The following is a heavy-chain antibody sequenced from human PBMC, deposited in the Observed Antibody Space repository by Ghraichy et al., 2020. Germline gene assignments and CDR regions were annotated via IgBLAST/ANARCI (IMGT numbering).Heavy chain of an antibody. CDR2: LGIAGDT. D-gene: IGHD2-15*01. J-gene: IGHJ6*02. CDR3: TRDLYGMDV. CDR1: GFTFSGYD. V-gene: IGHV3-13*01. Sequence: LSLTCAASGFTFSGYDMHLIRQRPGRGLEWVAALGIAGDTYFSGSVKGRFTLSRENAQNSVFIQMNGLRVGDTALYFCTRDLYGMDVWGLGTTVTVS.